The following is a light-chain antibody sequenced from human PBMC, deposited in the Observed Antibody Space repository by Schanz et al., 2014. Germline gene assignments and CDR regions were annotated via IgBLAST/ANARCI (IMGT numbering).Light chain of an antibody. CDR3: QQYGRT. CDR2: AAS. CDR1: QDISNY. J-gene: IGKJ1*01. Sequence: DIQMTQSPSSLSASVGDRVTMVCQASQDISNYLNWYQQKPGKAPKLLISAASTLQNGVPSRFSGNGSGTDFTLTISRLEPEDFAVYYCQQYGRTFGQGTKVEIK. V-gene: IGKV1-33*01.